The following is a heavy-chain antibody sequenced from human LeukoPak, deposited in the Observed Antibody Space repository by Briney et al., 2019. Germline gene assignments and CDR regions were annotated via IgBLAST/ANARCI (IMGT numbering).Heavy chain of an antibody. CDR3: ARLGHCSSTSCYPYFDY. CDR2: IYPGDSDT. V-gene: IGHV5-51*01. CDR1: GYSFTSYW. J-gene: IGHJ4*02. Sequence: GESLEISCKGSGYSFTSYWIGWVRQMPGKGLEWMGIIYPGDSDTRYSPSFQGQVTISADKSISTAYLQWSSLKASDTAMYYCARLGHCSSTSCYPYFDYWGQGTLVTVSS. D-gene: IGHD2-2*01.